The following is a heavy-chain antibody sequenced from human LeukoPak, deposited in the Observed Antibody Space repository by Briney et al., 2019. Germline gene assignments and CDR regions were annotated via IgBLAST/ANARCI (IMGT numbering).Heavy chain of an antibody. CDR3: ARAGRSGEYYFDS. Sequence: GASVKVSCKASVYTFTGDYMHWVRQAPGQGLEWMGWINPNSGGTDYAQTFEDRVTLTRDTSIGTAYMELSRLRSDDTAVYYCARAGRSGEYYFDSWGQGTLVTVSS. CDR2: INPNSGGT. D-gene: IGHD1-1*01. J-gene: IGHJ4*02. CDR1: VYTFTGDY. V-gene: IGHV1-2*02.